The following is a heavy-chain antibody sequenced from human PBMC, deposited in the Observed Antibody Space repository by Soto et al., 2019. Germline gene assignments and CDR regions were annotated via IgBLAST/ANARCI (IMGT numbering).Heavy chain of an antibody. CDR3: ARDIRQHLVRDEYFYYGMDV. D-gene: IGHD6-13*01. V-gene: IGHV3-21*01. CDR1: GFTFNGYS. J-gene: IGHJ6*02. CDR2: ISAGSNYK. Sequence: VGSLRLSGAASGFTFNGYSMNWVRQARGKGLEWVSSISAGSNYKYYADSVKGRFTISRDNAKNALFLQMNSLRAEDTAVYYCARDIRQHLVRDEYFYYGMDVWGQGTTVTVSS.